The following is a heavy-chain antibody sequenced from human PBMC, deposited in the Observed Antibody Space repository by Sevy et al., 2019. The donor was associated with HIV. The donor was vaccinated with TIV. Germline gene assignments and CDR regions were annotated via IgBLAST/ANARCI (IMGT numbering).Heavy chain of an antibody. CDR2: ITYSGSTT. CDR3: ARGTATYYYGSGGMDV. D-gene: IGHD3-10*01. J-gene: IGHJ6*02. Sequence: GGSLRLSCAASGFTFNTYEMNWVRQAPGKGLEWISYITYSGSTTYYAESVKGRFTISRDNAKNSRSLQMNSLRPEDTAVYYCARGTATYYYGSGGMDVWGQGTTVTVSS. CDR1: GFTFNTYE. V-gene: IGHV3-48*03.